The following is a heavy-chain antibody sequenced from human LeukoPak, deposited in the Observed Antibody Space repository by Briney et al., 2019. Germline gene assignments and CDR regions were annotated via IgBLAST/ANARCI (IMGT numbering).Heavy chain of an antibody. CDR2: INPSGGST. V-gene: IGHV1-46*01. Sequence: GASVKVSCKASGYTFTSYYMHWVRQAPGQGLEWMGIINPSGGSTSYAQKFQGRVTMTRDTSTSTVYMELSSLRSEDTAVYYCARAGHWGSSTSSNYMDVWGKGTTVTVSS. CDR1: GYTFTSYY. D-gene: IGHD2-2*01. J-gene: IGHJ6*03. CDR3: ARAGHWGSSTSSNYMDV.